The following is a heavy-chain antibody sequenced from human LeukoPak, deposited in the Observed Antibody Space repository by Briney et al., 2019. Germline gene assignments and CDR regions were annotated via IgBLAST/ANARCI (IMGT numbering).Heavy chain of an antibody. CDR3: AGYKLTGDDY. J-gene: IGHJ4*02. V-gene: IGHV4-59*10. CDR1: GGSISNYW. D-gene: IGHD7-27*01. CDR2: IHSSGST. Sequence: SETLSLTCTVPGGSISNYWGDWIRQPAGKGLEWIGRIHSSGSTDYNPSLKTRVTMSVDTTKNQFSLKLSSVTAADTAVYYCAGYKLTGDDYWGQGTLVTVSS.